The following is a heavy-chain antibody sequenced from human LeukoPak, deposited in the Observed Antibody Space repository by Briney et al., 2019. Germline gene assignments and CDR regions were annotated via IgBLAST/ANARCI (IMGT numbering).Heavy chain of an antibody. D-gene: IGHD2-21*01. Sequence: SETLSLNCTVSGDSISSSIYYLGWIRQPPGKGLEWIGRIYYSGSTYYNPSLKSRVTISVDTSKNQFSLKLSSVTAADTAVYYCARQPISASYYFDYWGQGTLVTVSS. J-gene: IGHJ4*02. CDR1: GDSISSSIYY. CDR2: IYYSGST. CDR3: ARQPISASYYFDY. V-gene: IGHV4-39*01.